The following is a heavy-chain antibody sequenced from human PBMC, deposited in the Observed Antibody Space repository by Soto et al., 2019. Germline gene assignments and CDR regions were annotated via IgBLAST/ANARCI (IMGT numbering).Heavy chain of an antibody. V-gene: IGHV1-69*13. CDR1: GYTFTSYG. Sequence: SVKVSCKASGYTFTSYGISWVRQAPGQGLEWMGGISPIFGKANYAQKFQGRVTITADESTSTAYMELSSLRSEDTAVYYCARDLTVRGVLISWYWGQGTLVTVSS. CDR2: ISPIFGKA. D-gene: IGHD3-10*01. CDR3: ARDLTVRGVLISWY. J-gene: IGHJ4*02.